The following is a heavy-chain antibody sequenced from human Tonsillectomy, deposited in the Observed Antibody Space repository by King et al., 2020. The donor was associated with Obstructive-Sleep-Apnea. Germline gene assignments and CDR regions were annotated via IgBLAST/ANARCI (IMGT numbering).Heavy chain of an antibody. CDR2: IIPVLGIA. CDR3: ASGRNSGDETPLDI. V-gene: IGHV1-69*04. CDR1: GGTFSSSA. J-gene: IGHJ4*02. D-gene: IGHD5-12*01. Sequence: VQLVQSGAEVKKPGSSVKVSCKSSGGTFSSSALSWVRQAPGQGLQWMGRIIPVLGIANYAENFQGRVTITADRSTNTAYMELSSLRSDDTAVYYCASGRNSGDETPLDIWGQGTRVTVSS.